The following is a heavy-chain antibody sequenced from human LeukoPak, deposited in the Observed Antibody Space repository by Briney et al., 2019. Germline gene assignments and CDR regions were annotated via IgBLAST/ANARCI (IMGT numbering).Heavy chain of an antibody. V-gene: IGHV4-39*01. CDR1: GGSISSSSYY. CDR2: IYHSGST. CDR3: ARHEYCSGGSCYASFDY. Sequence: PSETLSLTCTVSGGSISSSSYYWGWVRQPPGKGLEWIGSIYHSGSTYYNPSLKSRVTISVDTSKNQFSLKLSSVTAADTAVYYCARHEYCSGGSCYASFDYWGQGTLVTVSS. J-gene: IGHJ4*02. D-gene: IGHD2-15*01.